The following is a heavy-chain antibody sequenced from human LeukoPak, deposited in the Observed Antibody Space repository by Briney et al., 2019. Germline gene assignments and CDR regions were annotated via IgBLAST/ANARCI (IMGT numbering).Heavy chain of an antibody. CDR1: GYTFTGYY. D-gene: IGHD3-22*01. Sequence: ASVKASCKASGYTFTGYYMHWVRQAPGEGLEWMGWINPNSGGTNYAQKFQGRVTMTRDTSISTAYMELSRLRSDDTAVYYCASSMIVVAPNAFDIWGQGTMVTVSS. CDR2: INPNSGGT. CDR3: ASSMIVVAPNAFDI. J-gene: IGHJ3*02. V-gene: IGHV1-2*02.